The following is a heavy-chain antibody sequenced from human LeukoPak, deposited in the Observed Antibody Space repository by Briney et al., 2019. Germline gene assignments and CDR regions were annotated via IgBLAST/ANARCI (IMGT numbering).Heavy chain of an antibody. CDR2: IYTSGST. CDR1: GGSISSYY. J-gene: IGHJ6*03. D-gene: IGHD4-17*01. CDR3: ARVRVDYYYYYMDV. V-gene: IGHV4-4*07. Sequence: KPSETLSLTCTVSGGSISSYYWSWIRQPAGKGLEWIGRIYTSGSTNYNPSLKSRVTMSVDTSKNQFSLKLSSVTAADTAVYYCARVRVDYYYYYMDVWGKGTTVTISS.